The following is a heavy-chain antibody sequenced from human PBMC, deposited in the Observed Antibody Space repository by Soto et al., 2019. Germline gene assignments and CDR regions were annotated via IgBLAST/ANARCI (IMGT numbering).Heavy chain of an antibody. CDR2: INAGNSNT. J-gene: IGHJ4*02. CDR1: GFTFTTHA. CDR3: ARRNNIGPIDY. D-gene: IGHD2-15*01. Sequence: ASVKVSCKTSGFTFTTHAIHWVRQAPGQRFEWMGWINAGNSNTKYSQRFQDRVTITRDTSASTAYMELSSLTSEDRAVYYCARRNNIGPIDYWGQGTLVTVSS. V-gene: IGHV1-3*01.